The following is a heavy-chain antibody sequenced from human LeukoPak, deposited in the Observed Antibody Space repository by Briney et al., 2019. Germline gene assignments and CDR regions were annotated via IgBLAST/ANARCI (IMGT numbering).Heavy chain of an antibody. CDR3: AKDLCSGYCSSTELDY. V-gene: IGHV3-7*01. J-gene: IGHJ4*02. CDR1: GFTFTSAW. CDR2: MNEDGSGR. Sequence: PGGSLRLSCAASGFTFTSAWMSWLRQTPEKGLEWVAHMNEDGSGRFYVDSAKGRFTISRDDTQNSVYLQMNSLRVEDTAVYYCAKDLCSGYCSSTELDYWGQGTLVTVSS. D-gene: IGHD2-2*01.